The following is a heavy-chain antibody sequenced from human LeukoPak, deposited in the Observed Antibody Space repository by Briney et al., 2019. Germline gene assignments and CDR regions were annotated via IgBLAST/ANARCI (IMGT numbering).Heavy chain of an antibody. CDR3: ASIPGY. J-gene: IGHJ4*02. CDR2: IYYSGST. CDR1: GGSISSYY. V-gene: IGHV4-59*01. Sequence: SETLSLTCTVSGGSISSYYWSWIRQPPGKGLEWIGYIYYSGSTNYNPSLKSRVTISVDTSKNQFSLKLSSVTAADTAVYYCASIPGYWGQGTRVTVSS. D-gene: IGHD2-2*02.